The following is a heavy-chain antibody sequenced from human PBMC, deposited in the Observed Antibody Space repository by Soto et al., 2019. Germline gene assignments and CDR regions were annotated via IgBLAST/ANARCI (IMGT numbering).Heavy chain of an antibody. CDR2: IWYDGSKK. J-gene: IGHJ4*02. D-gene: IGHD1-26*01. V-gene: IGHV3-33*01. CDR3: ARDPHPGIGGGSDY. CDR1: GFTFSSYG. Sequence: QVQLVESGGGVVQPGRSLRLSCAASGFTFSSYGMHWVRQAPGKGLEWVAVIWYDGSKKYYADSVKGRFTISRDNSKNTLYLQMNSLRAEDTAVYYCARDPHPGIGGGSDYWGQGTLVTVSS.